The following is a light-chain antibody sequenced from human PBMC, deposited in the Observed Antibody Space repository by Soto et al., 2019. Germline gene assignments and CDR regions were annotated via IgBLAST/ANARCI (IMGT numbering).Light chain of an antibody. J-gene: IGLJ1*01. V-gene: IGLV2-14*01. Sequence: QSALTQSASVSGSPGQSITISCTGTTSDIGDYNYVSWYQQSPGKAPKLLIYEVSDRPSGVSNRFSGSKSGNTASLTISGLQTEDEADYYCGSYTGHNTLVFGTGTKLTVL. CDR1: TSDIGDYNY. CDR3: GSYTGHNTLV. CDR2: EVS.